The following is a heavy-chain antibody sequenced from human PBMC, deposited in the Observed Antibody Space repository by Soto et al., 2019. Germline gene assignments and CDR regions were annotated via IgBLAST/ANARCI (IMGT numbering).Heavy chain of an antibody. CDR3: ARGVYDSNGYSYP. J-gene: IGHJ5*02. D-gene: IGHD3-22*01. Sequence: CLRLSCAASGFTFSSYSMNWVRQAPGKGLEWVSYISSHSSTLYYADSVRGRFTISRDNAKNSLFLQMNSLRAEDTAVYYCARGVYDSNGYSYPWGQGTLVTVSS. CDR2: ISSHSSTL. CDR1: GFTFSSYS. V-gene: IGHV3-48*04.